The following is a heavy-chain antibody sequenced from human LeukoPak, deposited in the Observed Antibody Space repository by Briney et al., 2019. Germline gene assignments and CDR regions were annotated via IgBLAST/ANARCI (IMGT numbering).Heavy chain of an antibody. CDR3: ASGQKYTSGYTVNDLGSRYFDY. Sequence: PSETLSLTCTVSGGSISSYYWNGIRQPPGKGLEWIGYIFYSGRTSYNPSLKSRVTLSVDTSKNWFSLRLTSVTAADTAVYYCASGQKYTSGYTVNDLGSRYFDYWGQGTLVTVS. V-gene: IGHV4-59*01. CDR1: GGSISSYY. J-gene: IGHJ4*02. D-gene: IGHD5-18*01. CDR2: IFYSGRT.